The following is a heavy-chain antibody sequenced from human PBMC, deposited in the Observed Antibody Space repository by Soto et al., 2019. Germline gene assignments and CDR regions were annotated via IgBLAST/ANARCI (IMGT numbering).Heavy chain of an antibody. D-gene: IGHD3-22*01. V-gene: IGHV3-11*01. CDR2: ISSSGDII. Sequence: GGSLRLSCAASGFTFSDFYMSWIRQAPGKGLEWVSYISSSGDIIYYADSVRGRFTISRDNAKNSLYLQMNSLRAEDTAVYYCARDLGYYDSSGYFDYWGQGTLVTVS. J-gene: IGHJ4*02. CDR3: ARDLGYYDSSGYFDY. CDR1: GFTFSDFY.